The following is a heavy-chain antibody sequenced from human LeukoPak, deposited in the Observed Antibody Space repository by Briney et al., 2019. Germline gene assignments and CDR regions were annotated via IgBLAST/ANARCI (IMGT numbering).Heavy chain of an antibody. CDR2: INHSGST. J-gene: IGHJ4*02. Sequence: SEPLSLTCAVYGGSLSGYYWSWIRQPPGKGLEWIGEINHSGSTNYNPSLKSRVTISVDTSKNQFSLKLSSVTAADTAVYYCARGGSMVRGVIPRDYWGQGTLVIVSS. CDR3: ARGGSMVRGVIPRDY. CDR1: GGSLSGYY. V-gene: IGHV4-34*01. D-gene: IGHD3-10*01.